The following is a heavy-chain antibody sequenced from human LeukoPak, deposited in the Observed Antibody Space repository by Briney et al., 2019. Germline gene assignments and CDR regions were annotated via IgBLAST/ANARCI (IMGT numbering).Heavy chain of an antibody. V-gene: IGHV4-59*01. CDR2: IYYSGST. CDR3: ARVKDTAMARSPEQDAFDI. D-gene: IGHD5-18*01. Sequence: SSETLSLTCTVSGGSISSYYWSWLRQPPGKGLEWIGYIYYSGSTNYNPSLKSRVTISVDTSKNQFSLKLSSVTAADTAVYYCARVKDTAMARSPEQDAFDIWGQGTMVTVSS. J-gene: IGHJ3*02. CDR1: GGSISSYY.